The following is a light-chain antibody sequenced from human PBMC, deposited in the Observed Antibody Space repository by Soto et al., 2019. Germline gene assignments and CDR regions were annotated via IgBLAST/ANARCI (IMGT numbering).Light chain of an antibody. V-gene: IGKV1-5*01. J-gene: IGKJ4*01. CDR2: DAS. Sequence: DIQMTQSPSTLSASVGDRVTITCRASQSISSWLAWYQQKPGKAPKLLIYDASSFESGVPSRFSGSGSGTEFTLTISSLQPDDFATYYCQQYNSYVLNFGGGTNVDIK. CDR1: QSISSW. CDR3: QQYNSYVLN.